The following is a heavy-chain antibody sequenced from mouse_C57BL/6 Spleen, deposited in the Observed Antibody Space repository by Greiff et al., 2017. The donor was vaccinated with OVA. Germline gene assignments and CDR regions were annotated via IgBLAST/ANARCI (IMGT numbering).Heavy chain of an antibody. CDR3: ARDGNRGSHLREYYAMDY. Sequence: EVQLQQSGPELVKPGASVKISCKASGYTFTDYYMNWVKQSHGKSLEWIGDINPNNGGTSYNQKFKGKATLTVDKSSSTAYMELRSLTSEDSAVYYCARDGNRGSHLREYYAMDYWGQGTSVTVSS. D-gene: IGHD1-1*01. J-gene: IGHJ4*01. CDR1: GYTFTDYY. CDR2: INPNNGGT. V-gene: IGHV1-26*01.